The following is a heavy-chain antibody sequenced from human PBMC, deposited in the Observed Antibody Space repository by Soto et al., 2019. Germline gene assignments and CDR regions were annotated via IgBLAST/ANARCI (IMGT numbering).Heavy chain of an antibody. CDR2: ISAYNGKT. CDR3: ARDQLEPSGSYYGMDV. Sequence: QVQLVQSGAEVKKPGASVKVSCKASGYTFTSYGFSWVRQAPGQGPQWMGWISAYNGKTNYTQKLQGRVSMTKDTSTSTAYMELRSLRFDDTAVYYCARDQLEPSGSYYGMDVWGQGTTVTVSS. D-gene: IGHD1-1*01. CDR1: GYTFTSYG. V-gene: IGHV1-18*01. J-gene: IGHJ6*02.